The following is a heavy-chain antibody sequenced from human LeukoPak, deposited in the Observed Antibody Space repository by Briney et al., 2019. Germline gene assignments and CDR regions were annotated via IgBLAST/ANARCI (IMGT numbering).Heavy chain of an antibody. CDR3: ARDVAYSAFDY. J-gene: IGHJ4*02. CDR2: IRPDGSEG. D-gene: IGHD2-21*01. Sequence: GGSLRLSCTTSGITFSNSWMSWVRQAPGKGLEWVATIRPDGSEGYYADSVRGRFTISRDNSKNSFYLQMSSLRAEDTGVFYCARDVAYSAFDYWGQGTLVTVSS. V-gene: IGHV3-7*01. CDR1: GITFSNSW.